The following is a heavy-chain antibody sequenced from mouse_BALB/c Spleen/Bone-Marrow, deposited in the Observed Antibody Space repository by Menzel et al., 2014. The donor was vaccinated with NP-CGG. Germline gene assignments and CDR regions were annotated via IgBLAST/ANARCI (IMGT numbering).Heavy chain of an antibody. CDR1: GYTFTSYW. CDR2: IYPSDSYT. D-gene: IGHD4-1*01. Sequence: QVQLKESGAELVRPGASVKLSCKASGYTFTSYWINWVKQRPGQGLEWIGNIYPSDSYTNYNQKFKDKATLTVDKSSSKSYMQLSSPTSEDSAVYYCTRSGTLGAMDYWGQGTSVTVSS. CDR3: TRSGTLGAMDY. J-gene: IGHJ4*01. V-gene: IGHV1-69*02.